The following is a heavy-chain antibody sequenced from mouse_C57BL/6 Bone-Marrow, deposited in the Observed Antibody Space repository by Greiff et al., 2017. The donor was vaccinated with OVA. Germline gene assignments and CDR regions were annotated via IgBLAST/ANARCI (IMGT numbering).Heavy chain of an antibody. CDR3: ARGSYYDYDTDY. CDR1: GYTFTSYW. CDR2: IHPNSGST. D-gene: IGHD2-4*01. V-gene: IGHV1-64*01. Sequence: QVQLKQPGAELVKPGASVKLSCKASGYTFTSYWMHWVKQRPGQGLEWIGMIHPNSGSTNYNEKFKSKATLTVDKSSSTAYMQLSSLTSEDSAVYYCARGSYYDYDTDYWGQGTTLTVSS. J-gene: IGHJ2*01.